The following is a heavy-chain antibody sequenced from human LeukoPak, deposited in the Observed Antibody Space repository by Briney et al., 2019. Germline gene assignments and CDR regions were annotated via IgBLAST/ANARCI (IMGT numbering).Heavy chain of an antibody. CDR3: AKDLAPIPRGVAPFDY. Sequence: GGSLRLSCAASGFTFSSYGMHWVRQAPGKGLEWVAVISYDGSNKYYADSVKGRFTISRDNSKNTLYLQMNSLRAEDTAVYYCAKDLAPIPRGVAPFDYWGQGTLVTVSS. CDR2: ISYDGSNK. D-gene: IGHD3-10*01. CDR1: GFTFSSYG. V-gene: IGHV3-30*18. J-gene: IGHJ4*02.